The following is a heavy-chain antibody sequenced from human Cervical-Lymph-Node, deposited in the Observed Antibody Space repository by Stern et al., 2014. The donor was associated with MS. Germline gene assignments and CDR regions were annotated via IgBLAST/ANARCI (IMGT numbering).Heavy chain of an antibody. V-gene: IGHV1-69*08. Sequence: QVQLVQSGAEVKKPGSSVKVSCKASGGTFSSYTISWVRQAPGQGLEWMGRIIPILGIANYAQKFQGRVTITADKSTSTAYMELSSLRSEDTAVYYCAREKEPTTVTTYIDYWGQGTLVTVSS. J-gene: IGHJ4*02. CDR3: AREKEPTTVTTYIDY. CDR1: GGTFSSYT. D-gene: IGHD4-17*01. CDR2: IIPILGIA.